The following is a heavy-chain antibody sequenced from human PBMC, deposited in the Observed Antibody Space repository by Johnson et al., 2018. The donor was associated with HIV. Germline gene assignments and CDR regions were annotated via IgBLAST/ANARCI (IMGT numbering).Heavy chain of an antibody. J-gene: IGHJ3*02. D-gene: IGHD2-21*01. CDR1: GFTFSSYA. V-gene: IGHV3-30-3*01. Sequence: QVQLVESGGGVVQPGRSLRLSCAASGFTFSSYAMHWVRQAPGTGLEWVAVIPYDGSNKYYADYVRGRFTISRDNSKNTLFLQMTSLRAEDTAMYFCARGGPFHAFDIWGHGTTVTVSS. CDR2: IPYDGSNK. CDR3: ARGGPFHAFDI.